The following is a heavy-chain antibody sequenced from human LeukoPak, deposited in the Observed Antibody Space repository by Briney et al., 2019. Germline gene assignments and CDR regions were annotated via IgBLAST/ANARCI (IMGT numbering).Heavy chain of an antibody. V-gene: IGHV3-23*01. J-gene: IGHJ4*02. CDR2: ISGSGYSA. Sequence: GGTLRLSCAVSGFTFSSYGMSWARQAPGKGLEWVAAISGSGYSAYYADSVKGRFTISRDNSKNTLFLEMNSLRPEDTAVYYCAKDALRAVPYYFDYWGQGTLVTVSS. CDR1: GFTFSSYG. D-gene: IGHD3-10*01. CDR3: AKDALRAVPYYFDY.